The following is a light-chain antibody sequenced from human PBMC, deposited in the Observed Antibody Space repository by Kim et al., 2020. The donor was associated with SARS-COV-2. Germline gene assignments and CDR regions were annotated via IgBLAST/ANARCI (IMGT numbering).Light chain of an antibody. CDR2: GAS. J-gene: IGKJ2*01. V-gene: IGKV3-15*01. Sequence: SVSPGERAPLSCRASQSVSSNLAWYQQQPGQAPRLLIYGASTRATGIPARFSGSGSGTEFTLTISSLQSEDFAVYYCQQYNNWPYTFGQGTKLEI. CDR3: QQYNNWPYT. CDR1: QSVSSN.